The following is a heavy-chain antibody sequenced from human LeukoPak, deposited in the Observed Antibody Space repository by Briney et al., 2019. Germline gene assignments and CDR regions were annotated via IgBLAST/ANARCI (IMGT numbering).Heavy chain of an antibody. CDR3: ASTHCASPSCYSYYYSGLDV. CDR1: GGTISSGGYY. V-gene: IGHV4-31*03. Sequence: SETLSLTCTVSGGTISSGGYYWNWIRQHPGQGLEWIGHIYNTGSAYYNPSLMSRVSRSIDTSENQFSLKLSSVTAADTAVYYCASTHCASPSCYSYYYSGLDVWGQGTTVIVSS. J-gene: IGHJ6*02. D-gene: IGHD2-2*01. CDR2: IYNTGSA.